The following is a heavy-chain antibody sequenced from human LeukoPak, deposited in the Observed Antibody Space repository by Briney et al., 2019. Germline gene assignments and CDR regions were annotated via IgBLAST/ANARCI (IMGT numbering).Heavy chain of an antibody. Sequence: GGSLRLSCAASGSTFSTYSINWVRQAPGKGLEWVSSISGDSNYIYYADSVRGRFTISRDNAKTSLYLQMNSLRADDTAVYYCARGGGSYDYWGQGTLVTVSS. J-gene: IGHJ4*02. V-gene: IGHV3-21*01. CDR3: ARGGGSYDY. CDR1: GSTFSTYS. D-gene: IGHD1-26*01. CDR2: ISGDSNYI.